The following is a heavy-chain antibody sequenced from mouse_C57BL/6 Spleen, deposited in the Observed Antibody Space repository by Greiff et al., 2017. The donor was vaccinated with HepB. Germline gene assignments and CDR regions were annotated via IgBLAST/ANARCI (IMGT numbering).Heavy chain of an antibody. Sequence: VQLQQSGPELVKPGASVKISCKASGYTFTDYYMNWVKQSHGKSLEWIGDINPNNGGTSYNQKFKGKATLTVDKSSSTAYMEHRSLTSEDSAVYYCARGTTVVARWYFDVWGTGTTVTVSS. J-gene: IGHJ1*03. CDR1: GYTFTDYY. CDR2: INPNNGGT. D-gene: IGHD1-1*01. V-gene: IGHV1-26*01. CDR3: ARGTTVVARWYFDV.